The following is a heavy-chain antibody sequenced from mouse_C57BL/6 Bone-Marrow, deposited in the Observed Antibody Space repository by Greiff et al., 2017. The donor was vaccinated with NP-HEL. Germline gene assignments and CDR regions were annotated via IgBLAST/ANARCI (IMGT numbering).Heavy chain of an antibody. Sequence: EVQLVESGAELVRPGASVKLSCTASGFNIKDDYMHWVKQRPEQGLEWIGWIDPENGDTEYASKFQGKATITADTSSNTAYLQLSSLTSEDTAVYYCTTSYYDYFDYWGQGTTLTVSS. J-gene: IGHJ2*01. CDR2: IDPENGDT. CDR1: GFNIKDDY. CDR3: TTSYYDYFDY. V-gene: IGHV14-4*01. D-gene: IGHD2-4*01.